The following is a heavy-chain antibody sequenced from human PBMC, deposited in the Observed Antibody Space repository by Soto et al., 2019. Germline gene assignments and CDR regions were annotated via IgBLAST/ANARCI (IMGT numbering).Heavy chain of an antibody. Sequence: EVRLLESGGGLVQPGGSLRLSCAASGFSFSTFEMSWVRQAPGRGLEWVSFISDDSSRTYYADAVKGRFTISRDNSKYTLYLQMNSLTAEDTAVYACVKGGWLDFWGQGTLVTVSS. V-gene: IGHV3-23*01. CDR3: VKGGWLDF. D-gene: IGHD3-16*01. CDR2: ISDDSSRT. J-gene: IGHJ5*01. CDR1: GFSFSTFE.